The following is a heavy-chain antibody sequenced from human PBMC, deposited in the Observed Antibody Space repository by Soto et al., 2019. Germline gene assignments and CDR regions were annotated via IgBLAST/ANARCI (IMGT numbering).Heavy chain of an antibody. Sequence: PGESLKISCKGSGYSFTSYWISWGRQMPGKGLEWMGRIDPGDSYTNYSPSFQGHVTISADRSISTAYLQWSSLKASDTAMYYCARHGSVDTWIGYAGYCFDYWEKRTLV. CDR1: GYSFTSYW. CDR3: ARHGSVDTWIGYAGYCFDY. V-gene: IGHV5-10-1*01. CDR2: IDPGDSYT. J-gene: IGHJ4*02. D-gene: IGHD3-10*01.